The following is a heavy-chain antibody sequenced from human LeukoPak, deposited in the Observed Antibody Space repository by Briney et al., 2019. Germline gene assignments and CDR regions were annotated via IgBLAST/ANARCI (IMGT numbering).Heavy chain of an antibody. CDR1: GYTFTDYY. D-gene: IGHD3-9*01. CDR2: INPNSGGT. CDR3: ARVTRGYYDILTGSFGYFDY. J-gene: IGHJ4*02. Sequence: ASVKVSCKASGYTFTDYYMHWVRQAPGQGLEWMGWINPNSGGTNYAQKFQGRVTMTRDTSISTAYMELSRLRSDDTAAYYCARVTRGYYDILTGSFGYFDYWGQGTLVTVSS. V-gene: IGHV1-2*02.